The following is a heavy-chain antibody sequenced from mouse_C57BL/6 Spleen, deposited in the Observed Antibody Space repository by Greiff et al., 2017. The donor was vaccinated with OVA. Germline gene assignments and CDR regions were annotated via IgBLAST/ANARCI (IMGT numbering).Heavy chain of an antibody. Sequence: VQLQQSGAELVKPGASVKLSCTASGFNIKDYYMPWVKQRTEQGLEWIGRIDPDDGETKYAPKFQGKATITADTSSNTAYLQLSSLTSEDTAVDYCALYYDYDSYYCDYWGQGTTLTVSS. D-gene: IGHD2-4*01. J-gene: IGHJ2*01. V-gene: IGHV14-2*01. CDR3: ALYYDYDSYYCDY. CDR2: IDPDDGET. CDR1: GFNIKDYY.